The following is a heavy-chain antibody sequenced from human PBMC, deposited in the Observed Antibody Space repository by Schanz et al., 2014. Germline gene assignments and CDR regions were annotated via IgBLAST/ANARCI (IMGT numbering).Heavy chain of an antibody. J-gene: IGHJ4*02. D-gene: IGHD3-9*01. V-gene: IGHV3-23*01. CDR2: ISGSGGST. CDR3: AYYDVLTGFDY. CDR1: GFTVSKNY. Sequence: EVQLLESGGGLVQPGGSLRLSCAASGFTVSKNYMSWVRQAPGQGLEWVSAISGSGGSTYYADSVKGRFTISRDNSKNTLYLQINNLRAEDTAVYYCAYYDVLTGFDYWGQGTQVTVSS.